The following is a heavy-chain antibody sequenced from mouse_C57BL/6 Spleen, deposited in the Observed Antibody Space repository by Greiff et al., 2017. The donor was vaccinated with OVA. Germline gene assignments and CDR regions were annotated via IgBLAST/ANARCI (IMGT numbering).Heavy chain of an antibody. CDR3: LYDPYAMDY. D-gene: IGHD2-10*02. Sequence: EVQLVESGGGLVQPGGSMKLSCVASGFTFSNYWMNWVRQSPEKGLEWVAQIRLKSDNYATHYAESVKGRFTISRDDSKSSVYLQMNNLRAEDTGIYYCLYDPYAMDYWGQGTSVTVSS. J-gene: IGHJ4*01. CDR1: GFTFSNYW. CDR2: IRLKSDNYAT. V-gene: IGHV6-3*01.